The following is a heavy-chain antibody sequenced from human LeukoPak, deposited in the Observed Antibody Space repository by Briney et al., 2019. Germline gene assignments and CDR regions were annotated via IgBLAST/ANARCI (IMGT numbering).Heavy chain of an antibody. D-gene: IGHD4-17*01. J-gene: IGHJ4*02. CDR3: ARVIRTVTTPFDY. CDR2: IFYSGST. CDR1: GGSISSSSYY. Sequence: SETLSLTCTVSGGSISSSSYYWGWIRQPPGKGLEWIGSIFYSGSTYYNPSLKSRVTISVDTSKNQFSLKLSSVTAADTAVYYCARVIRTVTTPFDYWGQGTLVTVSS. V-gene: IGHV4-39*07.